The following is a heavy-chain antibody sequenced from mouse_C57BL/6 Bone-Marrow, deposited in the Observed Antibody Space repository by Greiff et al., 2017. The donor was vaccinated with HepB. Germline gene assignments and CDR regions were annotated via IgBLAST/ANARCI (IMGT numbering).Heavy chain of an antibody. CDR1: GYSFTGYF. CDR3: ARRDDGYYWYFDV. V-gene: IGHV1-20*01. CDR2: INPYNGDT. Sequence: EVQLQESGPELVKPGDSVKISCKASGYSFTGYFMNWVMQSHGKSLEWIGRINPYNGDTFYNQKFKGKATLTVDKSSSTAHMELRSLTSEDSAVYYCARRDDGYYWYFDVWGTGTTVTVSS. J-gene: IGHJ1*03. D-gene: IGHD2-3*01.